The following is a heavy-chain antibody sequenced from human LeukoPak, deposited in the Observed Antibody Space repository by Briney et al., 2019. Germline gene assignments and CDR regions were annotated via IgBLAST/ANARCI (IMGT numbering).Heavy chain of an antibody. Sequence: GGCLSLSCAASGVAFCDDWITCGRRAPRRGREWGARINQDGREDHYMNSVQARFTISTDNAKTSLSLQMNSLRAEDTAVYYCVRDGGVSGYDLLDYWGQGTLVTVSS. CDR1: GVAFCDDW. CDR3: VRDGGVSGYDLLDY. CDR2: INQDGRED. V-gene: IGHV3-7*01. D-gene: IGHD5-12*01. J-gene: IGHJ4*02.